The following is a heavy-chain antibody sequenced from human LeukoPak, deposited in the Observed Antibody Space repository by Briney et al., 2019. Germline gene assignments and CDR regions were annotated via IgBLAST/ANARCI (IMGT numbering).Heavy chain of an antibody. V-gene: IGHV3-33*01. CDR3: ARVRKPTKNSGYYLDY. D-gene: IGHD2-21*01. J-gene: IGHJ4*02. Sequence: GGSLRLSCAVSGFTFSSYGVHWVRQAPGKGPEWVAVIWEDGSVNYYPDSVKGRFTTSRDKSRNTLYLQMNSLRAEDTAVYYCARVRKPTKNSGYYLDYWGQGTLVTVSS. CDR1: GFTFSSYG. CDR2: IWEDGSVN.